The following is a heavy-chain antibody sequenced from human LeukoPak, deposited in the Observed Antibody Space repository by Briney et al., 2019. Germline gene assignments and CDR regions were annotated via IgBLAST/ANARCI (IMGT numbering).Heavy chain of an antibody. CDR2: INPNSGDT. D-gene: IGHD2-15*01. V-gene: IGHV1-2*02. J-gene: IGHJ5*02. Sequence: ASVKVSCKASEYTFTGYYMHWVRQAPGRGLEWMGWINPNSGDTNYAQKFQGRVTMTRDTSISTAYMELSRLRSDDTAVYYCARDRVGYCSGGSCYPNWFDPWGQGTLVTVSS. CDR3: ARDRVGYCSGGSCYPNWFDP. CDR1: EYTFTGYY.